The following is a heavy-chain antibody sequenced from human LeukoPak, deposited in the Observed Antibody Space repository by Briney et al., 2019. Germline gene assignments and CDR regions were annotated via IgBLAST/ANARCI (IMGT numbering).Heavy chain of an antibody. Sequence: ASVKVSCKASGYTFTSYGISWVRQAPGQGLEWMGWISAYNGNTNYAQKLQGRVTMTTDTSTSTAYMELRSLRSDDTAVYYCARDGRYYDSSGYYPPYHYYMDVWGKGTTVTVSS. J-gene: IGHJ6*03. D-gene: IGHD3-22*01. CDR2: ISAYNGNT. V-gene: IGHV1-18*01. CDR3: ARDGRYYDSSGYYPPYHYYMDV. CDR1: GYTFTSYG.